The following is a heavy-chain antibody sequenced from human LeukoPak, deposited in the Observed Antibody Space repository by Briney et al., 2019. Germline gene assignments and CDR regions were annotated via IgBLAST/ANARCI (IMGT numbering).Heavy chain of an antibody. Sequence: ASVKVSCKASGCTFTSYGISWVRQAPGQGLEWMGWISAYNGNTKYAQKLQDRVTMTTDTSTTTAYMEVRSLTSDDTAVYYCARGSAMAQKQLVRHFDSWGQGTLVIVSS. V-gene: IGHV1-18*01. J-gene: IGHJ4*02. CDR3: ARGSAMAQKQLVRHFDS. CDR2: ISAYNGNT. CDR1: GCTFTSYG. D-gene: IGHD6-6*01.